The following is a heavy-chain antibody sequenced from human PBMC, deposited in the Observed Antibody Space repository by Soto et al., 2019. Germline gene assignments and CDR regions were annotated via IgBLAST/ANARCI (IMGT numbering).Heavy chain of an antibody. V-gene: IGHV1-69*02. J-gene: IGHJ4*02. CDR1: GDTFSFYT. CDR3: ATSYGSGYRAFDY. D-gene: IGHD3-10*01. Sequence: QVQLVQSGVEVKKPGSSVKVSCKASGDTFSFYTINWVRQAPGLGLEWVGRINPILSMSNYAQKFQGRVTMTADQSTSTAYMELRSLRSEDTAMYYCATSYGSGYRAFDYWGQGALVTVSS. CDR2: INPILSMS.